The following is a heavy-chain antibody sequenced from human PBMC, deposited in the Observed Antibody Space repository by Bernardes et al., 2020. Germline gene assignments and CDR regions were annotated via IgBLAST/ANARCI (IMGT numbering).Heavy chain of an antibody. J-gene: IGHJ5*02. CDR2: IKTKTDGGTT. D-gene: IGHD3-3*01. Sequence: GGSLRLSCAASGFTFNNAWMTWVRQAPGKGLEWVGRIKTKTDGGTTDYAAPVKGRFIISRDDSKNTVYLQMNGLKTEDTAVYYCSRIRGDFWSDSSWGQGTLVTVSS. CDR1: GFTFNNAW. V-gene: IGHV3-15*01. CDR3: SRIRGDFWSDSS.